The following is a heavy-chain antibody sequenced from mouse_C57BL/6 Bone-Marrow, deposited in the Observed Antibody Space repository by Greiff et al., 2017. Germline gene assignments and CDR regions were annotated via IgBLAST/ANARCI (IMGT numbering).Heavy chain of an antibody. CDR3: AREYYGP. CDR2: IDPSDSYT. V-gene: IGHV1-50*01. J-gene: IGHJ3*01. CDR1: GYTFTSYW. Sequence: VQLQQPGAELVKPGASVKLSCKASGYTFTSYWMQWVKQRPGQGLEWIGEIDPSDSYTNYNQKFKGKATLTVDTSSSTAYTQLSSLTSEDSAVYYCAREYYGPWAQGTLVTVSA. D-gene: IGHD1-2*01.